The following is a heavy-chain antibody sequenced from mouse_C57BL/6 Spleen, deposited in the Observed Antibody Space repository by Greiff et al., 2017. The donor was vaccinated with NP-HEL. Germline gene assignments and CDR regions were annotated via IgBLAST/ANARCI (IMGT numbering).Heavy chain of an antibody. CDR1: GYTFTDYY. J-gene: IGHJ2*01. D-gene: IGHD1-1*01. V-gene: IGHV1-19*01. CDR2: INPYNGGT. CDR3: ARGGDLLLDY. Sequence: DVQLQESGPVLVKPGASVKMSCKASGYTFTDYYMNWVKQSHGKSLEWIGVINPYNGGTSYNQKFKGKATLTVDKSSSTAYMELNSLTSEDSAVYYCARGGDLLLDYWGQGTTLTVSS.